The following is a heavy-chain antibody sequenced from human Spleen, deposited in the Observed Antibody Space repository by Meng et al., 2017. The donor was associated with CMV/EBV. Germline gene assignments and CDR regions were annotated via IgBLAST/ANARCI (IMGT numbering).Heavy chain of an antibody. CDR3: ARALYYYDSSGSGY. V-gene: IGHV3-11*01. CDR2: ISSSGSTI. Sequence: ASGFTFSDYDMTWIRQAPGKGLEWVSYISSSGSTIYYADSVKGRFTISRDNAKNSLYLQMNSLRPEDTAVYYCARALYYYDSSGSGYWGQGTLVTVSS. J-gene: IGHJ4*02. CDR1: GFTFSDYD. D-gene: IGHD3-22*01.